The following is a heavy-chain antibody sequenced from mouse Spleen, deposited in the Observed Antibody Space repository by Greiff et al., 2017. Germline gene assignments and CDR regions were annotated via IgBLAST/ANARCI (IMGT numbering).Heavy chain of an antibody. Sequence: VQLKESGGGLVKPGGSLKLSCAASGFTFSDYGMHWVRQAPEKGLEWVAYISSGSSTIYYADTVKGRFTISRDNAKNTLFLQMTSLRSEDTAMYYCARDSSGYVDYFDYWGQGTTLTVSS. V-gene: IGHV5-17*01. CDR1: GFTFSDYG. D-gene: IGHD3-2*01. J-gene: IGHJ2*01. CDR2: ISSGSSTI. CDR3: ARDSSGYVDYFDY.